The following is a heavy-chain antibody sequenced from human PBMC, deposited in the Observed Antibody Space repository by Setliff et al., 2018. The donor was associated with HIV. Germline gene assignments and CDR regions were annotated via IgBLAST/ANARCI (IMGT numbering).Heavy chain of an antibody. CDR1: GYSIGSGYY. D-gene: IGHD6-19*01. CDR3: ARHRAVAGANYFDF. Sequence: LSLTCAVSGYSIGSGYYWGWIRQPPGKGLEWIGCIYQSGSTYYNVSLKSRVIISVDTSKNQFSLKLNSVTAADTAIYYCARHRAVAGANYFDFWGQGTLVTVSS. V-gene: IGHV4-38-2*01. J-gene: IGHJ4*02. CDR2: IYQSGST.